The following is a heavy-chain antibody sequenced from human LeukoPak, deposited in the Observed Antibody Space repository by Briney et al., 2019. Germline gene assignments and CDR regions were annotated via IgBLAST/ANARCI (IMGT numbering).Heavy chain of an antibody. Sequence: ASVKVSCKASGYTFTGYYMHWVRQAPGQGLEWMGWINPNSGGTNYAQKFQGRVTMTRDTSISTAHMELSRLRSDDTAVYYCAREPRGEVPAAVLFDPWGQGTLVTVSS. CDR1: GYTFTGYY. D-gene: IGHD2-2*01. CDR2: INPNSGGT. V-gene: IGHV1-2*02. J-gene: IGHJ5*02. CDR3: AREPRGEVPAAVLFDP.